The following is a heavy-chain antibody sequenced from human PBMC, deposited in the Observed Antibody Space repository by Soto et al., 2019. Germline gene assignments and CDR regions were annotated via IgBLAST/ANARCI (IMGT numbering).Heavy chain of an antibody. CDR2: ISWNSGSI. J-gene: IGHJ4*02. D-gene: IGHD6-6*01. V-gene: IGHV3-9*01. CDR1: GFTFDDYA. Sequence: EVQLVESGGGLVQPGRSLRLSCAASGFTFDDYAMHWVRQAPGKGLEWVSGISWNSGSIGYADSVKGRFTISRDNAKNSLYLQMNSLRAEDTALYYCAKDKVAARQYYFDYWGQGTLVTVSS. CDR3: AKDKVAARQYYFDY.